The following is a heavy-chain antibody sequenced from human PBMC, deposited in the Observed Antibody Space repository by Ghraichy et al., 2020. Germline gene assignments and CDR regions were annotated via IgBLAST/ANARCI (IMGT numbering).Heavy chain of an antibody. D-gene: IGHD6-13*01. CDR2: ISSNGGST. CDR3: ARERAAAGTFDY. V-gene: IGHV3-64*01. CDR1: GFTFSSYA. J-gene: IGHJ4*02. Sequence: GESLNISCAASGFTFSSYAMHWVRQAPGKGLEYVSAISSNGGSTYYANSVKGRFTISRDNSKNTLYLQMGSLRAEDMAVYYCARERAAAGTFDYWGQGTLVTVSS.